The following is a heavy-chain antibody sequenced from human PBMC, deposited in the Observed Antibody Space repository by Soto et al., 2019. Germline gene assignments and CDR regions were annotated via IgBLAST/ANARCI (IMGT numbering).Heavy chain of an antibody. V-gene: IGHV4-59*01. J-gene: IGHJ4*02. Sequence: SETLSLTCTVSGGSISSYYWSWIRQPPGKGLEWIGYIYYSGSTNYNPSLKSRVTISVDTSKNQFSLKLSSVTAADTAVYYCAREILYDYIWGSYRYLAYFDYWGQGTLVTVSS. D-gene: IGHD3-16*02. CDR3: AREILYDYIWGSYRYLAYFDY. CDR1: GGSISSYY. CDR2: IYYSGST.